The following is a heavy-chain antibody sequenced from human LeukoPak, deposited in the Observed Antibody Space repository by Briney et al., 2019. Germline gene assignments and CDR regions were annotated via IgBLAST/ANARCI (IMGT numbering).Heavy chain of an antibody. V-gene: IGHV1-2*02. CDR3: AGVVYSQYYFDY. CDR1: GYTFTGYY. D-gene: IGHD2-15*01. Sequence: ASVKVSCKASGYTFTGYYMHWVRQAPGQGLEWMGWINPNSGGTNYAQKFQGRVTMTRDTSISTAYMELSRLRSDDTAVYYCAGVVYSQYYFDYWGQGTLVTVSS. CDR2: INPNSGGT. J-gene: IGHJ4*02.